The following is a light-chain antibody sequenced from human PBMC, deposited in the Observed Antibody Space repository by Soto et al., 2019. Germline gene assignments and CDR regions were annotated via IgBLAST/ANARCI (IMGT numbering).Light chain of an antibody. J-gene: IGLJ2*01. CDR1: SSDVGGYNY. CDR3: SSYTSRSTHVV. Sequence: QSVLTQPASVSGSPGQSITISCTGTSSDVGGYNYVSWYQQHPGKAPKLMIYEVSNRPSGVSNRFSGSKSGNTASLTISGLQAEDEADYYCSSYTSRSTHVVFGGGT. CDR2: EVS. V-gene: IGLV2-14*01.